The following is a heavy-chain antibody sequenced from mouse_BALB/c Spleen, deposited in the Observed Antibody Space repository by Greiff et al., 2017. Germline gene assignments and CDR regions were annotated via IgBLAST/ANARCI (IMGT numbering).Heavy chain of an antibody. Sequence: DVMLVESGGGLVQPGGSRKLSCAASGFTFSSFGMHWVRQAPEKGLEWVAYISSGSSTIYYADTVKGRYTISRDNTKNTLFLQMTSLRSEDTAMSYCSRSDYGYPWFAYWGQGTLVTVSA. D-gene: IGHD2-2*01. CDR3: SRSDYGYPWFAY. J-gene: IGHJ3*01. V-gene: IGHV5-17*02. CDR2: ISSGSSTI. CDR1: GFTFSSFG.